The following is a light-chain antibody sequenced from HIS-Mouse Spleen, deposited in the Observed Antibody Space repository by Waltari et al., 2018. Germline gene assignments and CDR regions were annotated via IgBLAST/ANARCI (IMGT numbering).Light chain of an antibody. Sequence: QSALTQPASVSGSPGQSITISCTGTSSDVGGYNYVSWYQQHTGKAPHSMIYDVSNRPSGFSNRFSGSKSGNTASLTISGLQAEDEADYYCSSYTSSSTNVFGTGTKVTVL. J-gene: IGLJ1*01. CDR3: SSYTSSSTNV. CDR2: DVS. V-gene: IGLV2-14*03. CDR1: SSDVGGYNY.